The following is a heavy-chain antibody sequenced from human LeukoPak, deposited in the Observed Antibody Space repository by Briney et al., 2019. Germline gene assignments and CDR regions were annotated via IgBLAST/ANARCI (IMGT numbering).Heavy chain of an antibody. J-gene: IGHJ4*02. CDR1: GFTFSSYS. Sequence: PGGSLRLSCAASGFTFSSYSLNWVRQAPGKGPEWVSSISGSSSYIYYADSVKGRFTISRDNAKNTLYLQMNSLRAEDTAVYYCARGGYGAHMGWGQGTLVTVSS. CDR2: ISGSSSYI. D-gene: IGHD4-17*01. V-gene: IGHV3-21*01. CDR3: ARGGYGAHMG.